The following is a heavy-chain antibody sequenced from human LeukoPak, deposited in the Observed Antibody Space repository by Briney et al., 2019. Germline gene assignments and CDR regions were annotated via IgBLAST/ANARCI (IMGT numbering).Heavy chain of an antibody. J-gene: IGHJ4*02. CDR1: GFTFSSYG. CDR2: IYSGGST. CDR3: ARGSSSGYYPSFDY. Sequence: GRSLRLSCAASGFTFSSYGMSWVRQAPGKGLEWVSVIYSGGSTYYADSVKGRFTISRDNSKNTLYLQMNSLRAEDTAVYYCARGSSSGYYPSFDYWGQGTLVTVSS. D-gene: IGHD3-22*01. V-gene: IGHV3-53*01.